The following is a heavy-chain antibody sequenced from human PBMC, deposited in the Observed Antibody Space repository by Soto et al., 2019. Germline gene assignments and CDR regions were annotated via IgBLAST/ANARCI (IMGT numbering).Heavy chain of an antibody. Sequence: PGGSLRLSCAASGFTFSNYSMNWVRQAPGKGLEWVSYISSSSSTIYNADSVKGRFTISRDNANNSLYLQMNSLRAEDTAVYYCARDNVSVGVPGPYGMDVWGQGTTVTVSS. CDR3: ARDNVSVGVPGPYGMDV. D-gene: IGHD2-15*01. CDR1: GFTFSNYS. V-gene: IGHV3-48*01. CDR2: ISSSSSTI. J-gene: IGHJ6*02.